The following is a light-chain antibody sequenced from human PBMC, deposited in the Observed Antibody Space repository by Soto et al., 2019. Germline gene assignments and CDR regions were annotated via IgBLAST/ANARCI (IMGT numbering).Light chain of an antibody. J-gene: IGKJ1*01. CDR1: DSVASNY. V-gene: IGKV3-20*01. Sequence: EIIWTQSPGTRSLSPGERATLSCTAGDSVASNYLAWYQHKPGQAPSPLFIGASNRATGIQDRFRGSGSGTDFTLTISRLEPEDFAVYYCHQYGSSPWTLGQGTKV. CDR2: GAS. CDR3: HQYGSSPWT.